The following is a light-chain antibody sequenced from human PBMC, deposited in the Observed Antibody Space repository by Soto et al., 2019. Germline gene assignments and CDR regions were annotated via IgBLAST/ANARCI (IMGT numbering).Light chain of an antibody. Sequence: EIVMTQSPATLSVSPGERATLSCRASQSISSSLAWYQQKPGQAPRLLIHGASTRATSNPGRFSGSGSGAEFTLTISSLQSEDFALYYCQQYYDWPPTFXQGTKV. J-gene: IGKJ1*01. V-gene: IGKV3-15*01. CDR1: QSISSS. CDR2: GAS. CDR3: QQYYDWPPT.